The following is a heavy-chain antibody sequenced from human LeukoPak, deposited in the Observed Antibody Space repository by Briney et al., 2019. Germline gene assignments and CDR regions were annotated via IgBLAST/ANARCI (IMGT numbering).Heavy chain of an antibody. Sequence: APMEGFCKAFWNNFTGCYIHRGRQGPGQRLGLMGWVNPNSGGTNYAQKFQGRVTMTRDTSISTAYMELSRLRSDDTAVYYCARAPSIVGATGWFDPWGQGTLVTVSS. CDR3: ARAPSIVGATGWFDP. D-gene: IGHD1-26*01. CDR2: VNPNSGGT. J-gene: IGHJ5*02. CDR1: WNNFTGCY. V-gene: IGHV1-2*02.